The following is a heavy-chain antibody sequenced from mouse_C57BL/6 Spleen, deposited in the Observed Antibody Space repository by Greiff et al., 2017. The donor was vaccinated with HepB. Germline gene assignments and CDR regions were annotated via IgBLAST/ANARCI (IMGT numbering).Heavy chain of an antibody. Sequence: VKLVESGPELVKPGASVKISCKASGYAFSSSWMNWVKQRPGKGLEWIGRIYPGDGDTKYNGKFKGKATLTTYKSSSTAYMQLSSLTSEDAAVYFCARGGDGYYGYWGQGTTLTVSS. J-gene: IGHJ2*01. CDR3: ARGGDGYYGY. CDR1: GYAFSSSW. D-gene: IGHD2-3*01. V-gene: IGHV1-82*01. CDR2: IYPGDGDT.